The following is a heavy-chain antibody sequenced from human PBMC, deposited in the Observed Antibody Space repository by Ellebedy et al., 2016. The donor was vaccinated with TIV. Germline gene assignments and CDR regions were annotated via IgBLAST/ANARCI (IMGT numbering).Heavy chain of an antibody. D-gene: IGHD3-16*01. Sequence: MPSETLSLTCTVSGGSISSYYRSWIRQPPGKGLEWVGYIYYSGSTNYNPSLKSRVTIPVDTSKNQFSLKLSTVTAADTAVYYCARRLIIEGQHNWFDPWGQGTLVTVSS. CDR3: ARRLIIEGQHNWFDP. CDR2: IYYSGST. CDR1: GGSISSYY. V-gene: IGHV4-59*08. J-gene: IGHJ5*02.